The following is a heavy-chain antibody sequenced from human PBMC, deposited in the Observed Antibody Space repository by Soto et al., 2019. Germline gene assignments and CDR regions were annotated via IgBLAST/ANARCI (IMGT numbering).Heavy chain of an antibody. V-gene: IGHV3-23*01. CDR3: AKAQWLLGGDYFDS. D-gene: IGHD6-19*01. J-gene: IGHJ4*02. Sequence: GGSLRLSCAASGFLFVVYAMAWVRQAPGKGLEWVSSITDTVDTTYYADSVKGRFTISRDKSTNTLYLQMNSLRVEDTAVYYCAKAQWLLGGDYFDSWGQGTPVTVSS. CDR1: GFLFVVYA. CDR2: ITDTVDTT.